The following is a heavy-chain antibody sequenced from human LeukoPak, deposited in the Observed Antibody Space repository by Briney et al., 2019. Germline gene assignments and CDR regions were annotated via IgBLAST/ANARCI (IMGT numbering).Heavy chain of an antibody. CDR1: GYTFTEYY. CDR2: INPHSGGT. V-gene: IGHV1-2*02. J-gene: IGHJ3*01. Sequence: ASVKVSCKASGYTFTEYYIHWVRQAPGQAPKCLGWINPHSGGTNYAQKFRGRVTMTSDTSLSEAYRELSGLTVDDTAVFYCARVYRQYDGFDVWGQGTLVIVSS. D-gene: IGHD1-26*01. CDR3: ARVYRQYDGFDV.